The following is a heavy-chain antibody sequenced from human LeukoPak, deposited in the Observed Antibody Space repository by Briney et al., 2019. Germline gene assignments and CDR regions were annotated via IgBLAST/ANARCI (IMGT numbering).Heavy chain of an antibody. CDR2: IKQDGSEK. J-gene: IGHJ3*02. D-gene: IGHD2-15*01. V-gene: IGHV3-7*01. CDR1: GFTFITYW. CDR3: ARESYCSGGSCYSGRAFDI. Sequence: GGSLRLSCTASGFTFITYWMSWVRQAPGKGLEWVANIKQDGSEKYYVDSVKGRFTISRDNAKNTLYLQMNSLRAEDTAVYYCARESYCSGGSCYSGRAFDIWGQGTLVTVSS.